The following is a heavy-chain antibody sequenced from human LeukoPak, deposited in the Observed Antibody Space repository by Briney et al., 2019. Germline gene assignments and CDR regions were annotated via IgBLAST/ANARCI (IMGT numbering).Heavy chain of an antibody. J-gene: IGHJ3*02. D-gene: IGHD6-13*01. Sequence: KSGGSLRLSCAASGFTFSSYSMNWVRQAPGKGLEWVSSISSSSSYIYYADSVKGRFTISRDNAKNSLYLQMNSLGAEDTAVYYCARDRAAAAGDGAFDIWGQGTMVTVSS. V-gene: IGHV3-21*01. CDR3: ARDRAAAAGDGAFDI. CDR2: ISSSSSYI. CDR1: GFTFSSYS.